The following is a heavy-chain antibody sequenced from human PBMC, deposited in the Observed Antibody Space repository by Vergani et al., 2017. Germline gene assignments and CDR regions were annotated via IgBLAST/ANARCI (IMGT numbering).Heavy chain of an antibody. CDR2: ISGSGGST. CDR3: AKDFCSSTSCYTPPDAFDI. CDR1: GFTFSSYA. J-gene: IGHJ3*02. D-gene: IGHD2-2*02. V-gene: IGHV3-23*01. Sequence: EVQLLESGGGLVQPGGSLRLSCAASGFTFSSYAMSWVRQAPGKGLEWVSAISGSGGSTYYADSVKGRFTISRDNSKTTLYLQMNSLRAEDTAVYYCAKDFCSSTSCYTPPDAFDIGDQGTMVTVSS.